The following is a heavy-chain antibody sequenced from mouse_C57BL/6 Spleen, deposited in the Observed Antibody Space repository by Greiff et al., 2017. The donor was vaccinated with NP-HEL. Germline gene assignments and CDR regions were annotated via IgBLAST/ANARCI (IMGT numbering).Heavy chain of an antibody. CDR1: GFTFTDYY. J-gene: IGHJ4*01. CDR3: ARYKPPYDYDAMDY. Sequence: EVMLVESGGGLVQPGGSLSLSCAASGFTFTDYYMSWVRQPPGKALEWLGFIRNKANGYTTEYSASVKGRFTISRDNSQSILYLQMNALTAEDSATYYCARYKPPYDYDAMDYWGQGTSVTVSS. CDR2: IRNKANGYTT. D-gene: IGHD6-1*01. V-gene: IGHV7-3*01.